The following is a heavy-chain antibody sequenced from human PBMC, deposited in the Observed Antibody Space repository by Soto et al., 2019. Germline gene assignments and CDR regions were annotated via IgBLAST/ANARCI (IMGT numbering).Heavy chain of an antibody. CDR1: VFNFKAYV. D-gene: IGHD6-6*01. CDR3: AKGSSSVYYYYYGMDV. CDR2: ISFDGTHK. Sequence: LXLSCAASVFNFKAYVMHWVRQAPCKGLEWVAVISFDGTHKYYADSVKGRLTISRDNSKNTLYLQVNSLRPEDTAVYYCAKGSSSVYYYYYGMDVWGQGTTVTVSS. J-gene: IGHJ6*02. V-gene: IGHV3-30*18.